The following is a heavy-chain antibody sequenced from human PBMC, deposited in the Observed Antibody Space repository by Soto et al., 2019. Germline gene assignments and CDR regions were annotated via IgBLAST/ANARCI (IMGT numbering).Heavy chain of an antibody. CDR1: GYTFTSYG. CDR2: ISAYNGNT. Sequence: QVQLVQSGAEVKKPGASVKVSCKASGYTFTSYGISWVRQDPGQGLEWMGWISAYNGNTNYAQKLQGRDTMTTDTPTSTAYMELRSLTSLDTAVYYCASPVFCSSTSCPGAAYYYGMDVWGQGTTVTVSS. V-gene: IGHV1-18*01. J-gene: IGHJ6*02. CDR3: ASPVFCSSTSCPGAAYYYGMDV. D-gene: IGHD2-2*01.